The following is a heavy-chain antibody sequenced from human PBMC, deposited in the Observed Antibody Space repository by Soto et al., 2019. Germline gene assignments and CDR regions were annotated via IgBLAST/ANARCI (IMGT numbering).Heavy chain of an antibody. CDR3: ARTDSSGYRFDY. D-gene: IGHD3-22*01. CDR2: IWYDGSNK. Sequence: QVPLVESGGGVVQPGRSLRLSCAASGFTFSSYGMHWVRQAPGKGLEWVAVIWYDGSNKYYADSVKGRFTISRDNSKNPLYLQMNSLRAEDTAVYYCARTDSSGYRFDYWGQGTLVTVSS. CDR1: GFTFSSYG. V-gene: IGHV3-33*01. J-gene: IGHJ4*02.